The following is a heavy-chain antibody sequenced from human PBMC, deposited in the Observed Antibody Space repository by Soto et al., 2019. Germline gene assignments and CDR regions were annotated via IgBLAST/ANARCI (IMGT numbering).Heavy chain of an antibody. D-gene: IGHD3-9*01. CDR1: GFTFSSYG. J-gene: IGHJ4*02. V-gene: IGHV3-33*01. Sequence: QVQLVESGGGVVQPGRSLRLSCAASGFTFSSYGMHWVRQAPGKGLEWVAVIWYDGSNKYYADSVKGRFTISRDNSKNTLYLQMNSLRAEDTAVYYCAREASSDYDILTGYYKDWGQGTLVTVSS. CDR2: IWYDGSNK. CDR3: AREASSDYDILTGYYKD.